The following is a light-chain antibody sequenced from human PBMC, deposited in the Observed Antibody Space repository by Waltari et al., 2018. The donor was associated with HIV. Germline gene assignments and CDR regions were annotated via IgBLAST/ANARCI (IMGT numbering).Light chain of an antibody. J-gene: IGKJ4*01. Sequence: EIVMTQSPPTLSLSPGERATLSCRASQSISSKLAWYQQKPGQPPRLLIYSASTRVAGIPARFSGSGSGTEFTLTISSLQSEDFAVYYCQQYNNWPPITFGGGTKVEIK. V-gene: IGKV3-15*01. CDR1: QSISSK. CDR3: QQYNNWPPIT. CDR2: SAS.